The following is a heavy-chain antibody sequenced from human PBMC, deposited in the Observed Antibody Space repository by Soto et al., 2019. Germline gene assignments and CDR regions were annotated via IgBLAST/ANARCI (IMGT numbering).Heavy chain of an antibody. J-gene: IGHJ6*03. CDR1: GYTFTSYA. CDR2: INAGNGNT. D-gene: IGHD6-13*01. Sequence: ASVKVSCKASGYTFTSYAMHWVRQAPGQRLEWMGWINAGNGNTKYSQKFQGRVTITRDTSASTAYMELSSLRSEDTAVYYCARGSSSSRPYYYYYMDVWGKGTTVTVSS. V-gene: IGHV1-3*01. CDR3: ARGSSSSRPYYYYYMDV.